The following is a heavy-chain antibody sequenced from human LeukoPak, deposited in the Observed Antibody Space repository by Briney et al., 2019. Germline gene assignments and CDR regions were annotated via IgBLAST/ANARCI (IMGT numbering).Heavy chain of an antibody. J-gene: IGHJ4*02. D-gene: IGHD6-6*01. CDR3: ARTYSSSPWFDY. Sequence: SETLSLTCTVSGGSIISGSHFWAWIRQPPGKGLEWIGFIFYSGITYYNPSLTSRVTISVDTSGNQFSLKVTSVTAADAAVYYCARTYSSSPWFDYWGQGTLVTVSS. CDR1: GGSIISGSHF. V-gene: IGHV4-39*07. CDR2: IFYSGIT.